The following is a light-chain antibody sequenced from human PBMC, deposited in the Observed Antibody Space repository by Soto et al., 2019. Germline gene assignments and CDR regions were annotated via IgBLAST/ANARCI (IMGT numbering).Light chain of an antibody. CDR1: QSISRD. V-gene: IGKV1-39*01. J-gene: IGKJ4*01. Sequence: DIQMTQSPFSLSASVCERVTSSFLAGQSISRDLNWYQQKPGNAPTPLIYAAPPLESRVPSRFSHSGSGTDFTLTISSLQLEDFATYYCQQNYSTPLAFGGGTKVDIK. CDR2: AAP. CDR3: QQNYSTPLA.